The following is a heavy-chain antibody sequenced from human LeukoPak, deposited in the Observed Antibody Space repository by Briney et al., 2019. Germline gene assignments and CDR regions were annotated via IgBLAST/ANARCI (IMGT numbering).Heavy chain of an antibody. CDR1: GGSFSGYY. CDR2: INHSGST. Sequence: PSETLSLTCAVYGGSFSGYYWSLIRQPPGKGLEWIGEINHSGSTNYNPSLKSRVTISVDTSKNQFSLKLSSVTAADTAVYYCAREISPKGAAYYDSSGYYSAFDIWGQGTMVTVSS. J-gene: IGHJ3*02. D-gene: IGHD3-22*01. CDR3: AREISPKGAAYYDSSGYYSAFDI. V-gene: IGHV4-34*01.